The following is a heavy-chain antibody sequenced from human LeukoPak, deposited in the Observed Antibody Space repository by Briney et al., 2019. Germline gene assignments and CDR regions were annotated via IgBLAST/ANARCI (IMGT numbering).Heavy chain of an antibody. CDR1: GFTFSDYD. CDR2: MSLSTSGK. D-gene: IGHD3-22*01. V-gene: IGHV3-23*01. CDR3: ASQAIITMIVGTDAFDI. J-gene: IGHJ3*02. Sequence: GGSLRLSCAASGFTFSDYDMSWVRQAPGKGLEWVSSMSLSTSGKTYADSVKGRFTVSTDKAKNTLYLQMNSLRAEDTAVYYCASQAIITMIVGTDAFDIWGQGTMVTVSS.